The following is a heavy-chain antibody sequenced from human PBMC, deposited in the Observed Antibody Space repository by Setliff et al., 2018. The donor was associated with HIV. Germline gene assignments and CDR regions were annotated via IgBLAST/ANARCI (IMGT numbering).Heavy chain of an antibody. J-gene: IGHJ4*02. CDR2: INTYTGNP. V-gene: IGHV7-4-1*02. CDR3: ARVGSYWSTFDY. CDR1: GYTFSSYG. D-gene: IGHD2-8*02. Sequence: ASVKVSCKASGYTFSSYGISWVRQAPGQGLEWMGWINTYTGNPTYAQDFTGRFVFSLDTSVNTAYLQVNSLKAEDTAMYYCARVGSYWSTFDYWGQGALVTVSS.